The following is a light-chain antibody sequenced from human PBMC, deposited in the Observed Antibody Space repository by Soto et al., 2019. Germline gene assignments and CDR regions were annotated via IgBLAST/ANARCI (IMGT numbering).Light chain of an antibody. Sequence: DIQLTQSPSFLSASVGDRVTITCRASQGISSYLAWYQQKPGKAPKLLIYAASNLQSGVPSRFRGSGSGTEFTLTISSLQHEDFATYYCQQINSYPRTFGPGTKADIK. J-gene: IGKJ1*01. CDR3: QQINSYPRT. CDR2: AAS. CDR1: QGISSY. V-gene: IGKV1-9*01.